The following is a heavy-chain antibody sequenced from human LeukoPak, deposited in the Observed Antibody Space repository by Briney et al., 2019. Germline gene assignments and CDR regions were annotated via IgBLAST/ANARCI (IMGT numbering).Heavy chain of an antibody. Sequence: GESLRLSCGASGFTFSDYYMSWIRQAPGKGLEWVSYISSSGSTIYYADSVKGRFTISRDNAKNSLYLQMNSLRAEDTAVYFCAKRGVVIRVILVGFHKEAYYFDSWGQGALVTVSS. CDR3: AKRGVVIRVILVGFHKEAYYFDS. CDR1: GFTFSDYY. D-gene: IGHD3-22*01. J-gene: IGHJ4*02. V-gene: IGHV3-11*01. CDR2: ISSSGSTI.